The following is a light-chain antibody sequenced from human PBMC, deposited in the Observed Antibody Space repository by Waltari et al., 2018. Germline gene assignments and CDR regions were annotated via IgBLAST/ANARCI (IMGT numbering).Light chain of an antibody. V-gene: IGKV4-1*01. CDR1: QSVLYSSNNKNY. CDR2: WAS. J-gene: IGKJ1*01. CDR3: QQYYSTPPT. Sequence: DIVMTQSPDSLAVSLGERATINCKSSQSVLYSSNNKNYLAWYQQKPGQPPKLPICWASIRESGVPDRFSGSGSETDFTLTISSLQAEDVAVYYCQQYYSTPPTFGQGTKVEIK.